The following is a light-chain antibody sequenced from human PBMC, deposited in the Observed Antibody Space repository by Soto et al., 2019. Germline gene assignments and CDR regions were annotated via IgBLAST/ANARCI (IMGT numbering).Light chain of an antibody. J-gene: IGKJ1*01. V-gene: IGKV2-24*01. Sequence: DIVMTQTPLASPVTLVQASSISFISSQILVHSDGNTYLSWLQQRPGQPPRLLIHKISNRFPGVPDRFTGSGAGADFTLTISRVEAEDVGVYYCLQVTHFPWTFGQGTKVDIK. CDR3: LQVTHFPWT. CDR1: QILVHSDGNTY. CDR2: KIS.